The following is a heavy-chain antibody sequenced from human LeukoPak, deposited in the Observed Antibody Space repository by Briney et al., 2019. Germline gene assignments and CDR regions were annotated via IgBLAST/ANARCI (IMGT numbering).Heavy chain of an antibody. CDR3: ARGKDWGPY. Sequence: VASVKVSCKAFGYTFTGCYIHWVRQAPGQGLEWMGWINPNSGGTNYAQKFQGRVTMTRDTSISTAYMELSRLRSDDTAVYYCARGKDWGPYWGQGTLVTVSS. CDR1: GYTFTGCY. V-gene: IGHV1-2*02. D-gene: IGHD7-27*01. CDR2: INPNSGGT. J-gene: IGHJ4*02.